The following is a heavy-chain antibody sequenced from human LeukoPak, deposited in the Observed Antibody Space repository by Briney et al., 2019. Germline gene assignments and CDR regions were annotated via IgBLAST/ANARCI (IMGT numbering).Heavy chain of an antibody. CDR2: ISFDGSDE. Sequence: GGSLRLSCAASGFSFSSYVMYWVRQAPGKGLEWVAVISFDGSDEYYADSVKGRFTISRDNSKTTVYLQMNSLTAEDTAVYYCTKEAQQLVFYYYYGMDVWGQGTTVTVSS. V-gene: IGHV3-30*04. D-gene: IGHD6-13*01. CDR3: TKEAQQLVFYYYYGMDV. CDR1: GFSFSSYV. J-gene: IGHJ6*02.